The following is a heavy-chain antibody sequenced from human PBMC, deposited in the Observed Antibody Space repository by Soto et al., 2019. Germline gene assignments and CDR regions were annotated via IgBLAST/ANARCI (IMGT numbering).Heavy chain of an antibody. CDR3: ARGHVVAAQH. CDR1: GGSISSYY. J-gene: IGHJ4*02. CDR2: IYYSGST. D-gene: IGHD2-15*01. V-gene: IGHV4-59*12. Sequence: SEALSLTCTVSGGSISSYYWSWIRQPPGKGLEWIGYIYYSGSTNYNPSLKSRVTISVDTSKNQFSLKLSSVTAADTAVYYCARGHVVAAQHWGQGTLVTVSS.